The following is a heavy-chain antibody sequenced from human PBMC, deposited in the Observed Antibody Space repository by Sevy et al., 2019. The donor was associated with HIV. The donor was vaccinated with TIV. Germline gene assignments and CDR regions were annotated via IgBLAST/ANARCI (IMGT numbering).Heavy chain of an antibody. Sequence: GGSLRLSCIGSGFSFSYYGIHWVRQSPGKGLDWVALISHDGINEYYADSVKGRFSISRDNAKKSLYLQMNNLRVEDTAVYYCARVVGYLSGNYYKYYYDLDVWGQGTTVTVSS. CDR3: ARVVGYLSGNYYKYYYDLDV. CDR2: ISHDGINE. CDR1: GFSFSYYG. V-gene: IGHV3-30*03. D-gene: IGHD3-10*01. J-gene: IGHJ6*02.